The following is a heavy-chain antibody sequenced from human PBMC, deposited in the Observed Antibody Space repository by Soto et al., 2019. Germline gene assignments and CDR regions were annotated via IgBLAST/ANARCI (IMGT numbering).Heavy chain of an antibody. CDR1: GGSISSYY. D-gene: IGHD2-15*01. CDR3: ARDGRMDPPTRFDYGMDV. CDR2: IYYIGTT. V-gene: IGHV4-59*01. J-gene: IGHJ6*02. Sequence: NPSETLSLTCKISGGSISSYYWSWIRQPPGKGLEWIGYIYYIGTTNYNPSLKSRVTISVDTSKNQFSLKLSSVTAADTAVCYCARDGRMDPPTRFDYGMDVWGQGTTVTVSS.